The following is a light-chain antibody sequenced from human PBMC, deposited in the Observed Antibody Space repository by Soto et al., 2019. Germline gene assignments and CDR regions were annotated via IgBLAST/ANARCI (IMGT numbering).Light chain of an antibody. CDR3: QQSYNTPLFT. V-gene: IGKV1-6*01. J-gene: IGKJ3*01. CDR1: QGIRND. CDR2: AAS. Sequence: AIQMTQSPSSLSASVGDTVTITCRASQGIRNDLGWYQQKPGKAPNLLIYAASSLQSGVPSRFSGSGSGTYFTLTISSLQPEDFATYYCQQSYNTPLFTFGPGTKVDIK.